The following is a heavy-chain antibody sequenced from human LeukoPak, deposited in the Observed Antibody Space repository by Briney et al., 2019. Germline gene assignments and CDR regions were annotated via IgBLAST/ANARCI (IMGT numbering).Heavy chain of an antibody. Sequence: SETLSLTYTVSGGSISPYYWSWIRQPPGKGLEWIAYIYYSGSTNFNPSLKSRVTISVDTSKNQFSLKLSSVTAADTAVYYCARWGTGSRYFDYWGQGTLVTVSS. J-gene: IGHJ4*02. CDR1: GGSISPYY. V-gene: IGHV4-59*01. CDR2: IYYSGST. D-gene: IGHD3/OR15-3a*01. CDR3: ARWGTGSRYFDY.